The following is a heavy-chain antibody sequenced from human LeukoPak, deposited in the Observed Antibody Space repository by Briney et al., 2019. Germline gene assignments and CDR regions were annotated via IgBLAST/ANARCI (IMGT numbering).Heavy chain of an antibody. J-gene: IGHJ6*02. CDR3: ARAGRQWLPRRWNTDPYYYYYGMDV. Sequence: GRSLRLSCAASGFTFSSYAMDWVRQAPGKGLEWVAVVSYDGSNKYYADSVKGRFTISRDNSKNTLYLQMNSLRAEDTAVYYCARAGRQWLPRRWNTDPYYYYYGMDVWGQGTTVTVSS. V-gene: IGHV3-30-3*01. CDR2: VSYDGSNK. D-gene: IGHD6-19*01. CDR1: GFTFSSYA.